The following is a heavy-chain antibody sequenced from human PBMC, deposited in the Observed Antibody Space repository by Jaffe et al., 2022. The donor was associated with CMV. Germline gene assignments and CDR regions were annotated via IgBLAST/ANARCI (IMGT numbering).Heavy chain of an antibody. V-gene: IGHV3-23*01. CDR3: AKDQEYYYDSSGYWGPSNGMDV. D-gene: IGHD3-22*01. Sequence: EVQLLESGGGLVQPGGSLRLSCAASGFTFSSYAMSWVRQAPGKGLEWVSAISGSGGSTYYADSVKGRFTISRDNSKNTLYLQMNSLRAEDTAVYYCAKDQEYYYDSSGYWGPSNGMDVWGQGTTVTVSS. CDR1: GFTFSSYA. CDR2: ISGSGGST. J-gene: IGHJ6*02.